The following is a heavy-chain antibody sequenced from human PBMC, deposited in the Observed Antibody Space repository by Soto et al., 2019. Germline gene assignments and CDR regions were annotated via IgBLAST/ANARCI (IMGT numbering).Heavy chain of an antibody. Sequence: PGGSLRLSCAASGFTFSSHSMNWVRQAPGKGLEWVSYISSSSSTIYYADSVKGRFTVSRDNAKNSLYLQMNSLRADDTAVYYCARHHVYVAPDVWGQGTTVTVSS. CDR2: ISSSSSTI. J-gene: IGHJ6*02. V-gene: IGHV3-48*01. D-gene: IGHD3-10*02. CDR1: GFTFSSHS. CDR3: ARHHVYVAPDV.